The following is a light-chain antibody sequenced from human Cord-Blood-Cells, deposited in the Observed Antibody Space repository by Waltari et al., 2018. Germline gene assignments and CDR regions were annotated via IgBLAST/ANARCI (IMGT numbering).Light chain of an antibody. J-gene: IGKJ1*01. CDR2: GAS. CDR1: QSVSSSY. V-gene: IGKV3-20*01. CDR3: QQYGSSRT. Sequence: EIVLTQSPGTLSLSPGERATLSCRASQSVSSSYLAWYQQKPGQAPRLLIYGASSRATGIPDRCRGSGSGTDFPFTISRLEPEDFAVYYCQQYGSSRTFGQGTKVEIK.